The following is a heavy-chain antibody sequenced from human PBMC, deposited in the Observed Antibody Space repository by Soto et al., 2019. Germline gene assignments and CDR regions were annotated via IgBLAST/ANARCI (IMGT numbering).Heavy chain of an antibody. CDR3: ARDQGEMIQVEAFDT. V-gene: IGHV3-74*01. CDR2: INRDGSST. J-gene: IGHJ3*02. D-gene: IGHD3-16*01. CDR1: GFTFSSNW. Sequence: EVQLVESGGDLVQPGGSLRLSCAASGFTFSSNWMHWVRQAPGKGLVWVSRINRDGSSTSYADSVKGRFTISRDNAKNPLYLQMTSLRAEDTAVYYCARDQGEMIQVEAFDTWGQGTMITVSS.